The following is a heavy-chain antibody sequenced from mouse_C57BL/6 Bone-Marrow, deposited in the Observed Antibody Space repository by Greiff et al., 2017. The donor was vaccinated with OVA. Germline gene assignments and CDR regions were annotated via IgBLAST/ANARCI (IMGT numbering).Heavy chain of an antibody. V-gene: IGHV1-69*01. J-gene: IGHJ2*01. CDR3: ARHSSGYYYFDY. CDR1: GYTFTSYW. Sequence: QVQLQQPGAELVMPGASVKLSCKASGYTFTSYWMHWVKQRPGQGLEWIGEIDPSDSYTNYNQKFKGKSTLTVDKSSSTDYMQLSSLTSEDSAVYCCARHSSGYYYFDYWGQGTTLTVSS. D-gene: IGHD3-2*02. CDR2: IDPSDSYT.